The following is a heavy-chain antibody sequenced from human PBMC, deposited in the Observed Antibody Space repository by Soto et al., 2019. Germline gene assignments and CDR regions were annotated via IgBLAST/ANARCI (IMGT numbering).Heavy chain of an antibody. D-gene: IGHD3-16*02. CDR1: GYTYTSYD. V-gene: IGHV1-8*01. CDR2: MNPNSGNT. CDR3: ARGNIVICCHPSTSWFDP. J-gene: IGHJ5*02. Sequence: SVKVSCKASGYTYTSYDSNWVRQATGQGLEWMGWMNPNSGNTGYAQKFQGRVTMTRNTSISTAYMELSSLRSEDTAVYYCARGNIVICCHPSTSWFDPRGQGTLVIVSS.